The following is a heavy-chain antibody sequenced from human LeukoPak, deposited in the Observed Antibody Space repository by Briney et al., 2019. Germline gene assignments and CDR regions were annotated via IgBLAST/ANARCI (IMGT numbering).Heavy chain of an antibody. V-gene: IGHV1-2*02. J-gene: IGHJ2*01. CDR2: INPNSGGT. CDR1: GYTFTGYY. D-gene: IGHD2-2*01. Sequence: GASVKVSCKASGYTFTGYYMHWVRQAPGQGLEWMGWINPNSGGTNYAQKFRGRVTMTRDTSISTAYMELSSLRSEDTAVYYCARWVCSSTSCYAWAYWYFDLWGRGTLVTVSS. CDR3: ARWVCSSTSCYAWAYWYFDL.